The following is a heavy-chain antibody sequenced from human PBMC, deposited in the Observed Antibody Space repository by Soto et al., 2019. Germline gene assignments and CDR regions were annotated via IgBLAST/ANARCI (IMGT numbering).Heavy chain of an antibody. V-gene: IGHV1-69*12. J-gene: IGHJ6*02. D-gene: IGHD2-15*01. CDR2: IIPIFGTA. CDR3: ARATYGLGRNYYYYYGMDV. CDR1: GGTFSSYA. Sequence: QVQLVQSGAEVKKPGSSVKVSCKASGGTFSSYAISWVRQAPGQGLEWMGGIIPIFGTANYAQKFQGRVTITADESTSTAHMELSSLRSEDTAVYYCARATYGLGRNYYYYYGMDVWGQGTTFTVSS.